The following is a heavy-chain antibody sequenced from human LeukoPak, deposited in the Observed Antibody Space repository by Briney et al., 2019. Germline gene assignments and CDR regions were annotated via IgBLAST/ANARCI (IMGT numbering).Heavy chain of an antibody. J-gene: IGHJ5*02. CDR3: ARHDLLRYFDWFDP. D-gene: IGHD3-9*01. Sequence: SETLSLTCTVSGGSISSSSYYWGWIRQPPGKGLEWIGSIYYSGSTYYNPSLKSRVTISVDTSKNQFSLKLSSVTAADTAVYYCARHDLLRYFDWFDPWGQGTLVTVSS. CDR1: GGSISSSSYY. CDR2: IYYSGST. V-gene: IGHV4-39*01.